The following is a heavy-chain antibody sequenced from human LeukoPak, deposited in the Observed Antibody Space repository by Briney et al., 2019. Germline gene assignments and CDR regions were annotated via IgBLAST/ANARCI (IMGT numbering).Heavy chain of an antibody. CDR1: GYTFSSHY. V-gene: IGHV1-69*13. Sequence: VASVKVSCKSSGYTFSSHYMHWVRQAPGQGLEWMGGIIPIFGTANYAQKFQGRVTITADESTSTAYMELSSLRSEDTAVYYCARVDGDYYDSSGYFICSYWGQGTLVTVSS. J-gene: IGHJ4*02. D-gene: IGHD3-22*01. CDR3: ARVDGDYYDSSGYFICSY. CDR2: IIPIFGTA.